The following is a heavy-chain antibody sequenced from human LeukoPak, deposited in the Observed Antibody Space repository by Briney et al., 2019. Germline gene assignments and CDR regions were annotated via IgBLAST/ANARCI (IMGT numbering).Heavy chain of an antibody. CDR3: ARYSSSWYKDY. J-gene: IGHJ4*02. CDR2: LSSGESP. D-gene: IGHD6-13*01. CDR1: GDSIRDYY. V-gene: IGHV4-59*12. Sequence: PSETLSLTCTVSGDSIRDYYWTWIRQPPGKGLEWIGHLSSGESPNYNPSLKSRVTVSVDTSKNQFSLKLSSVTAADTAVYYCARYSSSWYKDYWGQGTLVTVSS.